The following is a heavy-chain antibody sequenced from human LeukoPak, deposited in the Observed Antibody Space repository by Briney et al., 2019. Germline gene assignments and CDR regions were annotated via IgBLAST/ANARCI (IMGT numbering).Heavy chain of an antibody. CDR3: ARAPPDYGGYTNDY. V-gene: IGHV3-21*01. CDR2: ISSSSSYI. D-gene: IGHD4-23*01. Sequence: GGSLRLSCAASGFTFSSYSMNWVRQAPGKGLEWVSSISSSSSYIYYADSVKGRFTISRDNAKTSLYLQMNSLRAEDTAVYYCARAPPDYGGYTNDYWGQGTLVTVSS. J-gene: IGHJ4*02. CDR1: GFTFSSYS.